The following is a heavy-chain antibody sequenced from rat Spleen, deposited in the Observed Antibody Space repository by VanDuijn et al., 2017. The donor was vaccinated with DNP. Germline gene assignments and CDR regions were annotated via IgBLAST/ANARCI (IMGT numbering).Heavy chain of an antibody. Sequence: EVQLKESGPGLVQPSQTLSLTCTVSGFSLTDYSVHWVRQPPEKGLEWMGVVWSGGGTAYNSALKSRLSITRDTSKSQVFLKMNSLQTEDTAIYYCNRDRDYGGYRYVMDAWGQGVSVTVSS. CDR2: VWSGGGT. V-gene: IGHV2S63*01. CDR1: GFSLTDYS. D-gene: IGHD1-11*01. CDR3: NRDRDYGGYRYVMDA. J-gene: IGHJ4*01.